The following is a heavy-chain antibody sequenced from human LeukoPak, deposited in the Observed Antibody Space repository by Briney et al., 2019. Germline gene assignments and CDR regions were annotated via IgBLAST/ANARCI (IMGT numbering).Heavy chain of an antibody. CDR2: IYYSGST. Sequence: PSETLSLTCTVAGGSISIYYWSWIRQPPGKGLEWIGYIYYSGSTNYNPSLKSRVTISVDTSKNQFSLKLSSVTAADTAVYYCERCLRTASFGIAARPCYFDYWGQGTLVTVSS. J-gene: IGHJ4*02. D-gene: IGHD6-6*01. V-gene: IGHV4-59*01. CDR1: GGSISIYY. CDR3: ERCLRTASFGIAARPCYFDY.